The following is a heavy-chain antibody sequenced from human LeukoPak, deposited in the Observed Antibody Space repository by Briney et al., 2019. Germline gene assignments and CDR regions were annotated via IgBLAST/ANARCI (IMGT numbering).Heavy chain of an antibody. Sequence: GGSLRLSCAASGFTVSSNYMSWVRQAPGKGLEWVSVIYSGGSTYYADSVKGRFTISRDNSKNTLYLQMNSLRAEDTAVYYCASTFYGDSPPYWGQGTLVTVSS. D-gene: IGHD4-17*01. CDR2: IYSGGST. V-gene: IGHV3-66*01. CDR3: ASTFYGDSPPY. J-gene: IGHJ4*02. CDR1: GFTVSSNY.